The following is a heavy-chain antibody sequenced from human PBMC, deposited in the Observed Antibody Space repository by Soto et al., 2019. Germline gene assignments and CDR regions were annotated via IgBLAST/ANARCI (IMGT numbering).Heavy chain of an antibody. CDR2: INPNTGSI. CDR1: GYSFSDYY. Sequence: QVQLVQSGAEVKKPGASVRLSCKASGYSFSDYYIHWVRRAPGQGLEWMGIINPNTGSIKYAQNFRGRVTMTRDTSASTVYMELSSLSSEDTAIYYCARRNCSSGGCYVNWIDPWGQGTLVTVSS. CDR3: ARRNCSSGGCYVNWIDP. D-gene: IGHD2-15*01. J-gene: IGHJ5*02. V-gene: IGHV1-46*01.